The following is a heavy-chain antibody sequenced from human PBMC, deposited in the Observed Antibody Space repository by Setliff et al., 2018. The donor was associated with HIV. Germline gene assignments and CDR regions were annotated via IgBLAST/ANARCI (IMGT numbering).Heavy chain of an antibody. D-gene: IGHD2-15*01. CDR2: LYVSGDT. CDR1: GDSIGDYY. Sequence: PSETLSLTCTVSGDSIGDYYWNWIRQPAGKGLEWIGRLYVSGDTNYNPSLKSRVTMSLDTSKKHFSLKLKSVTAADTAVYYCALTGHRLLRGYMDVWGKGTTVTVSS. CDR3: ALTGHRLLRGYMDV. J-gene: IGHJ6*03. V-gene: IGHV4-4*07.